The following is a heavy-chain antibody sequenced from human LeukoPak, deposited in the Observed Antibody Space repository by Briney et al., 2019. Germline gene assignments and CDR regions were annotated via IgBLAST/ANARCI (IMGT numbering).Heavy chain of an antibody. CDR1: GGSISSGTYY. J-gene: IGHJ3*02. Sequence: PSETLSLTCTVSGGSISSGTYYWSWIRQPAGKGLEWIGRIYISGSTNYNPSLKSRVTISLDTSKNQFSLKLSSVTAADTAVYYCARSAAALKYALDNWGQGTMVTVSS. D-gene: IGHD6-13*01. CDR2: IYISGST. V-gene: IGHV4-61*02. CDR3: ARSAAALKYALDN.